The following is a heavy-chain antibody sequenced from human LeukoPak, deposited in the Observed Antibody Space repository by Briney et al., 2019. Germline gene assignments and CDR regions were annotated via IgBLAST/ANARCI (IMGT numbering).Heavy chain of an antibody. J-gene: IGHJ4*02. CDR3: ASYPRYSSSPPFDC. CDR2: INPNTGGT. D-gene: IGHD6-19*01. CDR1: GYTFTGYY. Sequence: GASVKVSCKASGYTFTGYYIPSVRQAPGQGLEWMGWINPNTGGTNYAQKFQGRVTMTRDTTISTSYMELSRLTSDDTAVYSCASYPRYSSSPPFDCWGQGTLVTVSS. V-gene: IGHV1-2*02.